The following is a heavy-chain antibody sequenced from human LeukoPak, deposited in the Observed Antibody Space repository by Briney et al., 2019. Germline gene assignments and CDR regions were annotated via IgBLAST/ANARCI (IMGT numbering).Heavy chain of an antibody. CDR3: ARDIAVAAIIPPCFDY. CDR2: ISAYNGNT. V-gene: IGHV1-18*01. Sequence: ASVKVSCKASNYTFNSYGISWVRQAPGQGLEWMGWISAYNGNTNYAQKLQGRVTMTTDTSTSTAYMELRSLRSDDTAVYYCARDIAVAAIIPPCFDYWGQGTLVTVSS. J-gene: IGHJ4*02. D-gene: IGHD6-19*01. CDR1: NYTFNSYG.